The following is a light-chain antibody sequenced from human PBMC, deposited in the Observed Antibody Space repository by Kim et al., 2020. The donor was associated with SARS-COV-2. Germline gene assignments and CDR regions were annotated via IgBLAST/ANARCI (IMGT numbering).Light chain of an antibody. CDR2: EDI. CDR1: KLGEKY. Sequence: SVFTGQTASISCSGNKLGEKYFCWYQQSPGQSPVLVVYEDIKRPSGIPERFSGSNSGNKATLPFRGTQAIDEADYYCQVWDITTAVFGGGTQLTVL. V-gene: IGLV3-1*01. CDR3: QVWDITTAV. J-gene: IGLJ2*01.